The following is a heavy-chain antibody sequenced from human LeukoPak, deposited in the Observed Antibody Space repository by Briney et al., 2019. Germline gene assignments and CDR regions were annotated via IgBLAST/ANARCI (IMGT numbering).Heavy chain of an antibody. CDR3: ARDRRDYYDSSGYYNFDY. D-gene: IGHD3-22*01. J-gene: IGHJ4*02. CDR1: GYTFTGYY. V-gene: IGHV1-18*04. Sequence: ASVKVSCKASGYTFTGYYMHWVRQAPGQGLEWMGWISAYNGNTNYAQKLQGRVTMTTDTSTSTAYMELRSLRSDDTAVYYCARDRRDYYDSSGYYNFDYWGQGTLVTVSS. CDR2: ISAYNGNT.